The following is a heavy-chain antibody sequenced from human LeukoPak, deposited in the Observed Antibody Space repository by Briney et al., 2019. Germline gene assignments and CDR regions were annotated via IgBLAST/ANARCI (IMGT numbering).Heavy chain of an antibody. CDR3: ARVVSYYGSGSY. CDR2: IYHSGST. CDR1: GYSISSGYY. D-gene: IGHD3-10*01. Sequence: PSETLSLTCTVSGYSISSGYYWGWIRQPPGKGLEWIGSIYHSGSTYYNPSLKSRVTISVDTSKNQFSLKLSSVTAADTAVYYCARVVSYYGSGSYWGQGTLATVSS. V-gene: IGHV4-38-2*02. J-gene: IGHJ4*02.